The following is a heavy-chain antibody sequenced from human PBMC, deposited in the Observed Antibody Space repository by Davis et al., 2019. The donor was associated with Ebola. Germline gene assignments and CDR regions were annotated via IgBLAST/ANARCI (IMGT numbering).Heavy chain of an antibody. CDR3: AKDPAGHAAGDDY. CDR1: GFTFSSYW. V-gene: IGHV3-74*01. Sequence: GESLKISCAASGFTFSSYWMHWVRQAPGKGLVWVSRINSDGSSTRYADSVKGRFTISRDNAKNSLYLQMNNLRLEDTAVYYCAKDPAGHAAGDDYWGQGTLVTVSS. CDR2: INSDGSST. J-gene: IGHJ4*02. D-gene: IGHD5-18*01.